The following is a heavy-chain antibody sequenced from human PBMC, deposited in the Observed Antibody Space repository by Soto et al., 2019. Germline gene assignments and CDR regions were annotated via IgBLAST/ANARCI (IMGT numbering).Heavy chain of an antibody. CDR1: GFTFSSYS. Sequence: ESGGGLVKPGGSLRLSCAASGFTFSSYSMNWVRQAPGKGLEWVSSISSSSSYIYYADSVKGRFTISRDNAKNSLYLQMNSLRAEDTAVYYCARDGAVATITFFGYYYYYMDVWGKGTTVTVSS. J-gene: IGHJ6*03. D-gene: IGHD5-12*01. CDR3: ARDGAVATITFFGYYYYYMDV. CDR2: ISSSSSYI. V-gene: IGHV3-21*01.